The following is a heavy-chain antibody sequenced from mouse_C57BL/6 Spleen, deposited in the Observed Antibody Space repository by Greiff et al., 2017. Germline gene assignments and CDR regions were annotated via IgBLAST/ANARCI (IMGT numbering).Heavy chain of an antibody. CDR2: IYPGDGDT. CDR1: GYAFSSSW. J-gene: IGHJ2*01. V-gene: IGHV1-82*01. Sequence: LVEPGASVKISCKASGYAFSSSWMNWVKQRPGKGLEWIGRIYPGDGDTNYNGKFKGKATLTADKSSSTAYMQLSSLTSEDSAVYFCANIITTVVDYFDYWGQGTTLTVSS. CDR3: ANIITTVVDYFDY. D-gene: IGHD1-1*01.